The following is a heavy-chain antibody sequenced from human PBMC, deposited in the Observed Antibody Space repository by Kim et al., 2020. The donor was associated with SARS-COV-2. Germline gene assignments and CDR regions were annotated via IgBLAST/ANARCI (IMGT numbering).Heavy chain of an antibody. Sequence: GASLKISCKGSGSSFTSYWISWVRQMPGKVLEWMGRIDPSDSYTNYSPSFQGHVTISADKSISTAYLQWSSLKASDTAMYYCARKQLGSHYYYYGMDVWGQGTTVTVSS. CDR3: ARKQLGSHYYYYGMDV. D-gene: IGHD6-13*01. V-gene: IGHV5-10-1*01. CDR1: GSSFTSYW. CDR2: IDPSDSYT. J-gene: IGHJ6*02.